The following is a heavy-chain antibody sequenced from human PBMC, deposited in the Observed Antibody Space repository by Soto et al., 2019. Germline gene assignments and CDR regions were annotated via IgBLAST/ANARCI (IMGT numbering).Heavy chain of an antibody. J-gene: IGHJ4*02. D-gene: IGHD6-19*01. CDR3: AKGVAGTDY. CDR1: GFTFSNYA. Sequence: EVQLLESGGGVVQPGGSLRLSCAASGFTFSNYAMSWVRQAPGKGLEWLSAISNSSGNTYYADSVKGRFTISRDDSKNTLYLQLNSLRAEDTAVYNCAKGVAGTDYWGQGTLVTVSS. CDR2: ISNSSGNT. V-gene: IGHV3-23*01.